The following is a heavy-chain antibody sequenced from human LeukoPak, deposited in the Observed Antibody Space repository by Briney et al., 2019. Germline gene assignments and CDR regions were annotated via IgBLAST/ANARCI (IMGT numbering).Heavy chain of an antibody. CDR1: GFTFSVYD. J-gene: IGHJ4*02. CDR3: ARVAKERVGGVYYFDF. Sequence: GGSLRLSCAASGFTFSVYDMHWVRQATGKGLEWVSAIGTAGDTYYTGSVKGRFTISRENAKNSLYLQMNSLRAGDTAVYYCARVAKERVGGVYYFDFWGQGTLVTVSS. V-gene: IGHV3-13*01. D-gene: IGHD1-1*01. CDR2: IGTAGDT.